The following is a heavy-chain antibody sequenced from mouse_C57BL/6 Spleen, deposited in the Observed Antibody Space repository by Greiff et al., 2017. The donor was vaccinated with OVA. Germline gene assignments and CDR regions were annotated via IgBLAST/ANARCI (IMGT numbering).Heavy chain of an antibody. V-gene: IGHV1-61*01. CDR1: GYTFTSYW. D-gene: IGHD2-9*01. CDR3: ASFYGYDWYFDV. J-gene: IGHJ1*03. CDR2: IYPSDSET. Sequence: QVHVKQPGAELVRPGSSVKLSCKASGYTFTSYWMDWVKQRPGQGLEWIGNIYPSDSETHYNQKFKDKATLTVDKSSSTAYMQLSSLTSEDSAVYYCASFYGYDWYFDVWGTGTTVTVSS.